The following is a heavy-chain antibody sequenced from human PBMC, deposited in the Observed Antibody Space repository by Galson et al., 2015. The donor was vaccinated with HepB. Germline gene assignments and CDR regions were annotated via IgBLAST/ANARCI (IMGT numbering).Heavy chain of an antibody. CDR1: GYTFTSYG. V-gene: IGHV1-18*01. J-gene: IGHJ4*02. Sequence: SVKVSCKASGYTFTSYGISWVRQAPGQGLEWMGWISAYNGNTNYAQKLQGRVTMTTDTSTSTAYMELRSLRSDDTAVYYCARDSLAHPTYYYDSSGPLFDYWGQGTLVTVSS. CDR2: ISAYNGNT. D-gene: IGHD3-22*01. CDR3: ARDSLAHPTYYYDSSGPLFDY.